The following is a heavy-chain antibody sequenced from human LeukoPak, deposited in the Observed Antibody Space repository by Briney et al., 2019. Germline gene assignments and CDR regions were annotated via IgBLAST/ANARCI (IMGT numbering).Heavy chain of an antibody. V-gene: IGHV6-1*01. J-gene: IGHJ6*03. D-gene: IGHD1-26*01. CDR1: GDSVSSNSAA. Sequence: SQTLSLTCAISGDSVSSNSAAWNWIRQSPSRGLEWLGMTYYRSKWYNDYAVSVESRITINLDTSKNQFSLQLRSVTPEDTAVYYCARVGRPNLKGNPYYYYYMDVWGKGTTVTVSS. CDR3: ARVGRPNLKGNPYYYYYMDV. CDR2: TYYRSKWYN.